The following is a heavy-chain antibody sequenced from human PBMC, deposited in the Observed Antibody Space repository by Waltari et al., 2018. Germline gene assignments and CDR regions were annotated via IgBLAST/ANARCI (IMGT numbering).Heavy chain of an antibody. CDR3: ASLSSDYDILTGYFDWFDP. Sequence: EVQLVESGGGLVKPGGSLRLSCSASGFTFSRYRIQWLRQAPGKGLEGVSSISSSSSYIDYADSVKGRFTISRDNAKNSLYLQMNSLRAEDTAVYYCASLSSDYDILTGYFDWFDPWGQGTLVTVSS. D-gene: IGHD3-9*01. V-gene: IGHV3-21*01. CDR2: ISSSSSYI. CDR1: GFTFSRYR. J-gene: IGHJ5*02.